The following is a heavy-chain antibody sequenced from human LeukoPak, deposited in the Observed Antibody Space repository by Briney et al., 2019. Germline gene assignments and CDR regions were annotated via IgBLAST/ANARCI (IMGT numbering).Heavy chain of an antibody. CDR2: MNPNSGNT. J-gene: IGHJ4*02. CDR1: GYTFTGYY. D-gene: IGHD5-12*01. Sequence: ASVKVSCKASGYTFTGYYMHWVRQATGQGLEWMGWMNPNSGNTGYAQKFQGRVTMTRNTSISTAYMELSSLRSEDTAVYYCARGSWVATNLPDWGQGTLVTVSS. V-gene: IGHV1-8*02. CDR3: ARGSWVATNLPD.